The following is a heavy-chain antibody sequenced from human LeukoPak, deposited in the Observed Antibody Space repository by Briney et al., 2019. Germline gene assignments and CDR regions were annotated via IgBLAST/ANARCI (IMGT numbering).Heavy chain of an antibody. CDR1: GFTFSGSA. J-gene: IGHJ5*02. Sequence: SGGSLRLSCAASGFTFSGSAMHWVRQASGKGLEWVGRIRSKANSYATAYAASVKGRFTISRDDSKNTAYLQTNSLKTEDTAVYYCTRQWGYCSSTSCYNWFDPWGQGTLVTVSS. V-gene: IGHV3-73*01. D-gene: IGHD2-2*01. CDR3: TRQWGYCSSTSCYNWFDP. CDR2: IRSKANSYAT.